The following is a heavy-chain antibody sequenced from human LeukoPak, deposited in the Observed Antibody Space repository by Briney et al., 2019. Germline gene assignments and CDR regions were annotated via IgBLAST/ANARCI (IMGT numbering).Heavy chain of an antibody. D-gene: IGHD3-9*01. CDR2: IYTSGST. CDR1: GGSISSGSYY. J-gene: IGHJ6*03. Sequence: SETLSLTCTVSGGSISSGSYYWSWIRQPAGKGLEWIGRIYTSGSTNYNPSLKSRVTISVDTSKNQFSLKLSSVTAADTAVYYCARGPLHYDILTGYQDYYMDVWGKGTTVTISS. V-gene: IGHV4-61*02. CDR3: ARGPLHYDILTGYQDYYMDV.